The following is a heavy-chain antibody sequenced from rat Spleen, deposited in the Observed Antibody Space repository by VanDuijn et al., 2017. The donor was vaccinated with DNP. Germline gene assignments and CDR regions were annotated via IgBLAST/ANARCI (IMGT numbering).Heavy chain of an antibody. D-gene: IGHD1-10*01. Sequence: EVQLVESGGDLVQPGRSLKLSCVASGFTFNNYWMTWIRQVPGKGLEWIASITDGGGSTYYPDSVKGRFTISRDNAENTIYLQMNSLRSEDTATYYCAKGDNNYGGFDYWGQGVMVTVSS. CDR1: GFTFNNYW. CDR3: AKGDNNYGGFDY. CDR2: ITDGGGST. J-gene: IGHJ2*01. V-gene: IGHV5-31*01.